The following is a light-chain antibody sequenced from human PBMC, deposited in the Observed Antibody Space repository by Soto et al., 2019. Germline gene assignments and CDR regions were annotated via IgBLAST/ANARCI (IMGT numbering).Light chain of an antibody. CDR3: QQRINWPLT. J-gene: IGKJ3*01. Sequence: EIVLTQSPATLSLSPGARATLSCRASQSVSSYLAWYQQKPGQAPRLLIYDASNRATGIPARFTGSGSGTDFTLTISSLEPEDFAVYYCQQRINWPLTFGPGTKVDIK. V-gene: IGKV3-11*01. CDR2: DAS. CDR1: QSVSSY.